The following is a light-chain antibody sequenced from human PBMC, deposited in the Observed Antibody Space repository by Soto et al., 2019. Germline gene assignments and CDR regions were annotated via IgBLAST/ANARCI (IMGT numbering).Light chain of an antibody. CDR1: QSVSSSY. Sequence: IVLTQSPGTLSLSPGERATLSCRASQSVSSSYLGWYQQKPGQAPRLLIYGASSRATGIPGRFSGSGSGTAFTLTIARLEPEDFAVYYCQLYGNSPPRTFGQGTKVEIK. V-gene: IGKV3-20*01. J-gene: IGKJ1*01. CDR2: GAS. CDR3: QLYGNSPPRT.